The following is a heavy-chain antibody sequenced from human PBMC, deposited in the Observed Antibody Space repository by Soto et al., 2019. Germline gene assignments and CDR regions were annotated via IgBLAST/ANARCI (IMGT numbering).Heavy chain of an antibody. V-gene: IGHV3-74*01. J-gene: IGHJ5*02. Sequence: GGSLRLSCAASGFTIANYWMHWIRQSPGKGLEWVSRINVDGNSTSYANSVKGRFTVSRDNAKNTLYLQMNGLKAGDTAVYYCARGGGGYMYAWGQGNLVTVSS. CDR1: GFTIANYW. D-gene: IGHD5-18*01. CDR2: INVDGNST. CDR3: ARGGGGYMYA.